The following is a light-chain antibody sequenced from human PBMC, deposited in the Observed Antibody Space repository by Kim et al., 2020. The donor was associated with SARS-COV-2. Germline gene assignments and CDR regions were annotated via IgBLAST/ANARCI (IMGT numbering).Light chain of an antibody. CDR2: GAS. J-gene: IGKJ2*01. Sequence: VLTQSPGTLSLSPGDRATLSCRASQPGKSGYLAWFQQKPGQAPRLLISGASTRATGIPDRFSGSGSGTDFTLTISRLQPEDFAVYYCQNYDESGYTFGQGTKLEI. V-gene: IGKV3-20*01. CDR1: QPGKSGY. CDR3: QNYDESGYT.